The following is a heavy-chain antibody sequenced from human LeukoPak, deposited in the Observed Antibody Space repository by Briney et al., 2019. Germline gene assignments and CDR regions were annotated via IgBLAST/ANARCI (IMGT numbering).Heavy chain of an antibody. J-gene: IGHJ4*02. CDR2: INHSGST. V-gene: IGHV4-34*01. CDR1: GGSFSGYY. CDR3: ARGYRGRNWYYFDY. Sequence: SETLSLTCAVYGGSFSGYYWSWIRQPPGKGLEWIGEINHSGSTNYNPPLKSRVTISVDTSKNQFSLKLSSVTAADTAVYYCARGYRGRNWYYFDYWGQGTLVTVSS. D-gene: IGHD1-14*01.